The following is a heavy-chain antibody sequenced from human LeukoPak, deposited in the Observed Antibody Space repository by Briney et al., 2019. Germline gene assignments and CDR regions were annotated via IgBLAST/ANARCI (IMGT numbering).Heavy chain of an antibody. Sequence: PSETLSLTCTVSGYSISSGYYWGWIRQPPGKGLEWIGSIYHSGSTYYNPSLKRRVTISVDTSKNQFSLKLSSVTAADTAVYYCAIVDTAMVGPWGQGTLVTVSS. CDR1: GYSISSGYY. J-gene: IGHJ5*02. V-gene: IGHV4-38-2*02. CDR2: IYHSGST. CDR3: AIVDTAMVGP. D-gene: IGHD5-18*01.